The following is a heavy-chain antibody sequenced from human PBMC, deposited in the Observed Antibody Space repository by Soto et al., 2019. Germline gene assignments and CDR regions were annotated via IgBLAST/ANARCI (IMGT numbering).Heavy chain of an antibody. D-gene: IGHD3-3*01. J-gene: IGHJ6*02. V-gene: IGHV1-69*13. CDR1: GYTFTNYG. CDR2: IIPIFGTA. CDR3: ARGAIFGVVSYYYYGMDV. Sequence: SVKVSCKASGYTFTNYGISWVRQAPGQGLEWMGGIIPIFGTANYAQKFQGRVTITADESTSTAYMELSSLRSEDTAVYYCARGAIFGVVSYYYYGMDVWGQGTTVTVSS.